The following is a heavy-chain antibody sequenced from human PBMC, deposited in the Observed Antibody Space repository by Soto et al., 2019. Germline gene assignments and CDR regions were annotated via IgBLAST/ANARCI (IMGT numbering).Heavy chain of an antibody. CDR2: IYYSGST. CDR1: GGSISSGGYY. V-gene: IGHV4-31*03. D-gene: IGHD3-10*01. J-gene: IGHJ4*02. Sequence: SETVSLTCTVSGGSISSGGYYWSWIRQHPGKGLEWIGYIYYSGSTYYNPSLKSRVTISVDTSKNQFSLKLSSVTAADTAVYYCASGGSGSYGDFDYWGQGTLVTVSS. CDR3: ASGGSGSYGDFDY.